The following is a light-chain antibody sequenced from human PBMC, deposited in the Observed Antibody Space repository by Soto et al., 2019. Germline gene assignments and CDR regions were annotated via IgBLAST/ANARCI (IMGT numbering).Light chain of an antibody. CDR3: QQYDNLPLT. CDR2: DAS. J-gene: IGKJ3*01. Sequence: DIQMTQSPSSLSASVGDRVTITCQASQDISNYLNWYQQKPGKAPKLMIYDASNLETGVPSRFSGSGYGTDFTFTISSLQPEDISTYYCQQYDNLPLTFGPRTKLDIK. V-gene: IGKV1-33*01. CDR1: QDISNY.